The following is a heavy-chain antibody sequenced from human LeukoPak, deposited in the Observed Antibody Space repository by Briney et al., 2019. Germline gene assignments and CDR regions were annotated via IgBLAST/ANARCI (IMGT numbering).Heavy chain of an antibody. J-gene: IGHJ3*02. D-gene: IGHD2-2*01. CDR3: ARGSLSRVVAPAAAVDAFDI. CDR1: GGSFIRDA. CDR2: ITPIFGTT. Sequence: SVKVSCKASGGSFIRDAIVWVRQAPGQGLEWMGGITPIFGTTNYAQKFQGRVTITADESTSTAYMELSSLRSEDTAVYYCARGSLSRVVAPAAAVDAFDIWGQGTMVTVSS. V-gene: IGHV1-69*13.